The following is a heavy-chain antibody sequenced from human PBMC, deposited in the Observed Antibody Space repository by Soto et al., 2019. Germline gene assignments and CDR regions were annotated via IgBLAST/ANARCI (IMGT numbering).Heavy chain of an antibody. V-gene: IGHV3-7*01. D-gene: IGHD6-13*01. CDR3: AREGNPGYSSTNSYSYDYGLDV. CDR1: GFPFSIYW. J-gene: IGHJ6*02. Sequence: PGGSLRLSCAASGFPFSIYWMSLVRQSPGKGLEWVANIKQDGSEKYYVDSVRGRFTISRDNAKNSLYLQMNSLRAEDTAVYYCAREGNPGYSSTNSYSYDYGLDVWGQGTRVTVSS. CDR2: IKQDGSEK.